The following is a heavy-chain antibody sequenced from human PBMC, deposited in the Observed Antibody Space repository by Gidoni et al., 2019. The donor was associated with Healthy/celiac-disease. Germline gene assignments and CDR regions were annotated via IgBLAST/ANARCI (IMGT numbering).Heavy chain of an antibody. D-gene: IGHD3-16*02. CDR3: ARDRLKVIVDAFDI. Sequence: EVQLVESGGGVVRPGGSLRPSCSDYGFPFDDYGMSWVRQAPGQGLEWVSGINWNGGSTGYADSVKGRFTISRDNAKNSLYLQMNSLRAEDTALYYCARDRLKVIVDAFDIWGQGTMVTVSS. CDR1: GFPFDDYG. CDR2: INWNGGST. V-gene: IGHV3-20*04. J-gene: IGHJ3*02.